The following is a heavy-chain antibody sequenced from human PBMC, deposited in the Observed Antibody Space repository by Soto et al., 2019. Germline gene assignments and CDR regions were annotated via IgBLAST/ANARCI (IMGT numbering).Heavy chain of an antibody. CDR2: IYSGGST. CDR1: GFSVSSNY. V-gene: IGHV3-66*01. Sequence: GSLRLSCAASGFSVSSNYISWVRQAPGKGLEWVSVIYSGGSTYYADSVKGRFTISRDNSKNTLYLQMNSLRAEDTAVYYCARETFPAVSGGAYFDYWGPGTLVTAPQ. D-gene: IGHD3-16*01. CDR3: ARETFPAVSGGAYFDY. J-gene: IGHJ4*02.